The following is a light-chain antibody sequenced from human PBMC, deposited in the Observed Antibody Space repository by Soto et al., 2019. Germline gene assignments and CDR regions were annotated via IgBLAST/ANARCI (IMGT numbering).Light chain of an antibody. Sequence: DIPMTQSPSSLSASVGDRVTITCQASRDISVYLNWYQQRPGKPPKLLIYDASNLQTGVPSRFSGSVSVTHFTFTISSLQPEDIATYYCQQYDNLPPYTFGQGTKLDIK. CDR2: DAS. CDR3: QQYDNLPPYT. V-gene: IGKV1-33*01. J-gene: IGKJ2*01. CDR1: RDISVY.